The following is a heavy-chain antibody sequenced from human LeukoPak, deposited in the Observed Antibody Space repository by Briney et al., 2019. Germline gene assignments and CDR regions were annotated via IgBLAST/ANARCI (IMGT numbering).Heavy chain of an antibody. CDR3: ARGIESYGDYGY. CDR1: GGSISGSY. J-gene: IGHJ4*02. D-gene: IGHD4-17*01. V-gene: IGHV4-59*01. CDR2: MYNSGST. Sequence: SETLSLTCTVSGGSISGSYWSWIRQLPGKGLEWIAYMYNSGSTNYNPSLKSRVTISIDTSKNQFSLKLSSLTAADTAIYYCARGIESYGDYGYWGQGILVTVSS.